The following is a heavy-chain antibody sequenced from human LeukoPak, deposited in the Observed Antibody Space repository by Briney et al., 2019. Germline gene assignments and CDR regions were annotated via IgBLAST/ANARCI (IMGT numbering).Heavy chain of an antibody. CDR3: ATGAPYCSSTSCPRGCDP. CDR1: VYTLTELS. J-gene: IGHJ5*02. CDR2: FDPEDGET. D-gene: IGHD2-2*01. Sequence: ASVKVSCKVSVYTLTELSMQWVRRPPGKGLEWMGGFDPEDGETIYAQKFQGRVTMTEDTSTDTAYMELSSLRSEDMAVYYCATGAPYCSSTSCPRGCDPWGQGTLVTVSS. V-gene: IGHV1-24*01.